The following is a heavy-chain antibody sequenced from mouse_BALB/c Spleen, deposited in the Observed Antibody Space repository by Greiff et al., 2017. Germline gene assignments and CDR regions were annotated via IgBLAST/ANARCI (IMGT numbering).Heavy chain of an antibody. CDR1: GYTFTSYY. Sequence: VQLQQSGPELVKPGASVKMSCKASGYTFTSYYIHWVKQRPGQGLEWIGWIYPGDGSTKYNEKFKGETTLSADKSSSADYMLLSSLTSEDSAIYFCERGGYYDGSNWYFDVWGAGTTVTVSS. D-gene: IGHD1-1*01. J-gene: IGHJ1*01. CDR2: IYPGDGST. CDR3: ERGGYYDGSNWYFDV. V-gene: IGHV1S56*01.